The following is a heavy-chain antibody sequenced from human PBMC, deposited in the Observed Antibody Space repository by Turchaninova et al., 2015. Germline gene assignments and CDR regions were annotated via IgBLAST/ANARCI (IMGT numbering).Heavy chain of an antibody. CDR3: ARGSTWXDWFXX. CDR1: GYTFTSYT. CDR2: INSGGGYT. J-gene: IGHJ5*02. D-gene: IGHD7-27*01. V-gene: IGHV1-3*01. Sequence: QVQLVQSGAEVKKPGASVKVSCKASGYTFTSYTMHWVRQAPGQRLVWRGWINSGGGYTKYSQKXXXRVXXTRDXSAGTXXMDXXXLTSGDTXXXYCARGSTWXDWFXXWGQGTLVTXSS.